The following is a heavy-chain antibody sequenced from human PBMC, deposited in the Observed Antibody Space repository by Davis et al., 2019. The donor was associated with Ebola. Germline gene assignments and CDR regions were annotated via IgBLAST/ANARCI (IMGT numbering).Heavy chain of an antibody. V-gene: IGHV3-64D*06. CDR2: ISTDGIST. CDR3: VKTQFLEWSYGMDV. J-gene: IGHJ6*02. CDR1: GFYFSDFT. D-gene: IGHD3-3*01. Sequence: GGSLRLSCSASGFYFSDFTMHWVRQAPGKGLQYVSAISTDGISTYYADSVKGRFTISRDNSKNTLYLQMRSLRAGDTAVYYCVKTQFLEWSYGMDVWGQGTTVTVSS.